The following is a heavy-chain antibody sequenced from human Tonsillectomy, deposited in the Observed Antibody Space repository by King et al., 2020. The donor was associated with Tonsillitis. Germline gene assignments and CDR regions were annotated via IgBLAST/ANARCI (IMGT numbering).Heavy chain of an antibody. J-gene: IGHJ5*02. Sequence: VQLVESGTEVKRPGASVKVSCQASGYTFSGCYIHWVRQAPGQGLEWMGWINPHNGLTKYAQKFQDRVTMTRDTSADTTNMELTRLGSDDTAVYYCARDTTFDGETMSSFDLWGQGTLVTVS. CDR1: GYTFSGCY. V-gene: IGHV1-2*02. D-gene: IGHD3-22*01. CDR2: INPHNGLT. CDR3: ARDTTFDGETMSSFDL.